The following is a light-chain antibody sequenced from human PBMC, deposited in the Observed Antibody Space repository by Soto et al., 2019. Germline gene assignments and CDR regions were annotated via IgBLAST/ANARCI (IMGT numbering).Light chain of an antibody. CDR1: SGSVSTSYY. V-gene: IGLV8-61*01. Sequence: QTVVTQEPSFSVSPGGTVILTCGLTSGSVSTSYYPSWYQQSPGLAPRTLIYNTTTRSSGVPDRFSGSILENKAALTITGAQSDDESDYLCALYVGSGTVVFGGGPKVTVL. CDR3: ALYVGSGTVV. J-gene: IGLJ2*01. CDR2: NTT.